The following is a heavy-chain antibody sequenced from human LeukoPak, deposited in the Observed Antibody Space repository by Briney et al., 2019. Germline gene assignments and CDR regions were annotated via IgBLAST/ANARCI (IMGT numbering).Heavy chain of an antibody. V-gene: IGHV3-30-3*01. CDR2: ISYDGSNK. CDR3: AKGGY. CDR1: GFTFSSYA. Sequence: GRSLRLSCAASGFTFSSYAMHWVRQAPGKGLEWVAVISYDGSNKYYADSVRGRFTISRDNSRNTLYLQMNSLRVDDTAVYYCAKGGYWGQGTLVTVSS. J-gene: IGHJ4*02.